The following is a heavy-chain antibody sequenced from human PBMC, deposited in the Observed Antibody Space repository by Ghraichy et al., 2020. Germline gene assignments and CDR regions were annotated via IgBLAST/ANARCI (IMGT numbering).Heavy chain of an antibody. CDR1: GGTFSSNA. J-gene: IGHJ5*01. Sequence: SVKVSCKASGGTFSSNAISWVRQAPGQGLEWMGGIIPMLRITNHAQKFQGRVTITADESTSTAYMELSSLSSDDTAVYYCARGNGAAVGQAWYDSWGQGTQGTVSS. CDR3: ARGNGAAVGQAWYDS. V-gene: IGHV1-69*10. D-gene: IGHD6-13*01. CDR2: IIPMLRIT.